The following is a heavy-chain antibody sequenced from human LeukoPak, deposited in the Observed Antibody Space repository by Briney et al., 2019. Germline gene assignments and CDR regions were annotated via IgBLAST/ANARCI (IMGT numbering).Heavy chain of an antibody. V-gene: IGHV3-73*01. CDR2: IRSKPNSYAT. D-gene: IGHD6-6*01. CDR1: GFIFSGSA. CDR3: TRVVDYYYHGMDV. J-gene: IGHJ6*02. Sequence: GGSLRLSCAASGFIFSGSAMHWVRQASGKGLEWVGRIRSKPNSYATTYAASVKGRFTISRDDSKNTASLQMNSLKTEDTAMYYCTRVVDYYYHGMDVWGQGTTVTVSS.